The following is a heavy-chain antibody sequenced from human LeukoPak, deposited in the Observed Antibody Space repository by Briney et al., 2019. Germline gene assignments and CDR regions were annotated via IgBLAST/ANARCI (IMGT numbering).Heavy chain of an antibody. V-gene: IGHV1-18*01. D-gene: IGHD3-22*01. J-gene: IGHJ4*02. CDR3: ARAYYYDSSGYGTSFDY. CDR2: ISAYNGNT. CDR1: GYTFTSYG. Sequence: ASVKVSFKASGYTFTSYGISWVRQAPGQGLEWMGWISAYNGNTNYAQKLQGRVTMTTDTSTSTAYMELRSLRSDDTAVYYCARAYYYDSSGYGTSFDYWGQGTLVTVSS.